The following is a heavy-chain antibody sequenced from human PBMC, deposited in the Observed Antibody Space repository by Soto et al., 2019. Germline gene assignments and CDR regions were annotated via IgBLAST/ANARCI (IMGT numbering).Heavy chain of an antibody. CDR2: IYYSGST. CDR3: ARASSGSYYNVYGLDV. Sequence: PSETLSLTCTVSGGSISSYYWSWIRQPPGKGLEWIGYIYYSGSTNYNPSLKSRVTISVDTSKNQFSLKLTSVTAADTAVYYCARASSGSYYNVYGLDVWGQGTTVT. J-gene: IGHJ6*02. V-gene: IGHV4-59*01. CDR1: GGSISSYY. D-gene: IGHD3-10*01.